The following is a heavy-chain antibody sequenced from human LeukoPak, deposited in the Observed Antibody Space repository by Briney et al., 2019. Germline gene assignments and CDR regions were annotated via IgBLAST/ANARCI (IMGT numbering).Heavy chain of an antibody. CDR2: ISGSGGST. CDR3: AKNLVPPLGIAAAGHYSFDY. CDR1: GFTFSSYA. V-gene: IGHV3-23*01. Sequence: QPGGSLRLSCAASGFTFSSYAMSWVRQAPGKGLEWVSAISGSGGSTYYADSVEGRFTISRDNSKNTLYLQMNSLRAEDTAVYYCAKNLVPPLGIAAAGHYSFDYWGQGTLVTVSS. D-gene: IGHD6-13*01. J-gene: IGHJ4*02.